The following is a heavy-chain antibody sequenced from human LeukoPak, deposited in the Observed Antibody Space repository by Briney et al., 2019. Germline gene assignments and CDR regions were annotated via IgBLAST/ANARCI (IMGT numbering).Heavy chain of an antibody. Sequence: TSQTLSLTCTVSGGSISSNSYYWSWIRQPAGKGLEWIGRIYTSGSTNTNYNPSLKSRVTISVDTSKNQFSLKLSSVTAADTAVYYCARDDYSTRFDPWGQGTLVTVSS. CDR3: ARDDYSTRFDP. D-gene: IGHD3-16*01. J-gene: IGHJ5*02. CDR2: IYTSG. V-gene: IGHV4-61*02. CDR1: GGSISSNSYY.